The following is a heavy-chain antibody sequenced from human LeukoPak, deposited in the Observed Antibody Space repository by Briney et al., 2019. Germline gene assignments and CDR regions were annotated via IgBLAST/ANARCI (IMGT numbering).Heavy chain of an antibody. V-gene: IGHV3-23*01. Sequence: GGSLRLSCAASGFTFRSSAMSWVRQAPGKGPEWVSAISGSGDSTYYADSVKGRFTISRDNSKNTLYLQMDRLRVEDSAVYYCVRDEDIVVVITFDYWGQGTLVTVSS. CDR2: ISGSGDST. CDR3: VRDEDIVVVITFDY. D-gene: IGHD3-22*01. J-gene: IGHJ4*02. CDR1: GFTFRSSA.